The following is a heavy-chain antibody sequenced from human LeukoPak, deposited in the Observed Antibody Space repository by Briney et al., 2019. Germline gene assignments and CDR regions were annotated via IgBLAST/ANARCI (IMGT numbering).Heavy chain of an antibody. CDR2: IYYSGST. V-gene: IGHV4-59*01. D-gene: IGHD6-13*01. CDR3: AREERGTAAPFDY. Sequence: PSETLSLTCTVSGGSISSYYWSWIRQPPGKGLEWIGYIYYSGSTNYNPSLKSRVTISVDTSKNQFSLKLSSVTAADTAVYYCAREERGTAAPFDYWGQGTLVTVSS. CDR1: GGSISSYY. J-gene: IGHJ4*02.